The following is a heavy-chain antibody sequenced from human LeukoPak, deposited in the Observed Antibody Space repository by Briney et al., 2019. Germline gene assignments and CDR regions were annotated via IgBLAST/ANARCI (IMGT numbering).Heavy chain of an antibody. Sequence: SETLSLTCTVSVYSVNFDYWSCIRQPPGEGLQWIGYIYNSGAIYKPSLKNRVTISLDTSKNQLSLKVSSVTTADKAGYYCSRVDPNSYSDDWGQETPATIAS. CDR1: VYSVNFDY. CDR2: IYNSGA. V-gene: IGHV4-59*02. J-gene: IGHJ4*02. CDR3: SRVDPNSYSDD. D-gene: IGHD2/OR15-2a*01.